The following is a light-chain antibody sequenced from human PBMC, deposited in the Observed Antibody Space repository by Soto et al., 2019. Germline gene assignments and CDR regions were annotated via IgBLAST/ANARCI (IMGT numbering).Light chain of an antibody. CDR3: QQYGSSPRIT. J-gene: IGKJ5*01. Sequence: EIVLTQSPGTLSLSPGERATLSCRASQSVSSSYLASYQQKPGQAPRLLIYGASSRATGIPDRFSGSGSGTDFTLTISRLEPEDFAVYYCQQYGSSPRITFGQGTRLEIK. CDR1: QSVSSSY. V-gene: IGKV3-20*01. CDR2: GAS.